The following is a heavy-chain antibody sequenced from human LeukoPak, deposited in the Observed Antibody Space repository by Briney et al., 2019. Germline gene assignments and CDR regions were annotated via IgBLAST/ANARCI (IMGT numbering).Heavy chain of an antibody. V-gene: IGHV3-30*04. J-gene: IGHJ4*02. CDR2: ISYDGSNK. D-gene: IGHD6-19*01. CDR1: GFTFSSYA. CDR3: ARTPPRSGSAVAGTHYFDY. Sequence: GRSLRLSCAASGFTFSSYAMHWVRQAPGKGLEWVAVISYDGSNKYYADSVKGRFTISRDNYKKTLYLQMNSLRAEDTAVYYCARTPPRSGSAVAGTHYFDYWVQGTLVTVSS.